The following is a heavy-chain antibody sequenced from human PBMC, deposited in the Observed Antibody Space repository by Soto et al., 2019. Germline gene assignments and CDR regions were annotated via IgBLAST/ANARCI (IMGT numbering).Heavy chain of an antibody. CDR1: GFTFSSYG. V-gene: IGHV3-30*02. CDR2: ISWDGGNI. D-gene: IGHD6-13*01. J-gene: IGHJ4*02. Sequence: PGGSLRLSCAASGFTFSSYGMHWVRQAPGKGLEWVAGISWDGGNIDYADSVKGRFTISRDNAKNSLYLQMNSLRAEDTALYYCAKDRSSRTSTFDYWGQGTLVTVSS. CDR3: AKDRSSRTSTFDY.